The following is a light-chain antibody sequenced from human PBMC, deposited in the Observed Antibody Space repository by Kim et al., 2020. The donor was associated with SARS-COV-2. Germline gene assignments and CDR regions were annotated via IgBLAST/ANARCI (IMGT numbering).Light chain of an antibody. Sequence: ASVGDRVTITGRASQTISTWLAWYQQKPGKAPNLLIYLASTLESGVPSRFIGSGSGTEFILTIDSLQPDDFATYYCQHYSRFPYTFGQGTKVDIK. CDR1: QTISTW. V-gene: IGKV1-5*03. CDR2: LAS. J-gene: IGKJ2*01. CDR3: QHYSRFPYT.